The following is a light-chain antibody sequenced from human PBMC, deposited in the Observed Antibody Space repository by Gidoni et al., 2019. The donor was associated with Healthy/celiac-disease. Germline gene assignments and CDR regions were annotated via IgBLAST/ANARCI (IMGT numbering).Light chain of an antibody. V-gene: IGKV3-11*01. CDR3: QQRSNWPPT. Sequence: ELVLTQSPATLSLSPGERATLSCRASQSVSSYLAWYQQKTGQAPRLLIYDASNRATGIPARFSGSGSGTDFTLTISSLEPEDFAGYYCQQRSNWPPTFGGGTKVEIK. CDR1: QSVSSY. CDR2: DAS. J-gene: IGKJ4*01.